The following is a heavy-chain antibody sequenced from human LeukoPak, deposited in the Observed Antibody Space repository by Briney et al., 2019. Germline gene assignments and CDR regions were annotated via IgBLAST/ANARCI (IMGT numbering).Heavy chain of an antibody. D-gene: IGHD4-23*01. CDR1: GGSISSSSYY. Sequence: PSETLSLTCTVSGGSISSSSYYWGWIRQPPGKGLEWIGSIYYSGSTYYNPSLKSRVTISVDTSKNQFSLKLRSVTAADTAVYYCARPRLRWYPTYFDYWGQGTLVTVSS. CDR2: IYYSGST. CDR3: ARPRLRWYPTYFDY. J-gene: IGHJ4*02. V-gene: IGHV4-39*07.